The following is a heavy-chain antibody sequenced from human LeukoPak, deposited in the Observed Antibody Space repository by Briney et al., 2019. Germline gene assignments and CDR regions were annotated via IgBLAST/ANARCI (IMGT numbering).Heavy chain of an antibody. CDR3: ARDNSVGDNAWWFDP. V-gene: IGHV1-69*13. CDR2: IIPIFGTA. J-gene: IGHJ5*02. Sequence: ASVKVSCKASGGTFSSYAISWVRQAPGQGLEWMGGIIPIFGTANYAQKFQGRVTITADESTSTAYMELSSLRSEDTAVYYCARDNSVGDNAWWFDPWGQGTLVTVSS. D-gene: IGHD1-26*01. CDR1: GGTFSSYA.